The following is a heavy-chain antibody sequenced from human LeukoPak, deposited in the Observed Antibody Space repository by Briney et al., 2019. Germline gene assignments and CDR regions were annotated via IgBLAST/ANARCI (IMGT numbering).Heavy chain of an antibody. CDR1: GYTFTSYD. Sequence: ASVKVSCKASGYTFTSYDINWVRQATGQGLEWMGWMNPNSGNTGYAQKFQGRLTMTTDTSISTAYIELTSLTSDDTAVYYCAREYDSSGYYSGYWGQGTLVTVSS. J-gene: IGHJ4*02. CDR2: MNPNSGNT. CDR3: AREYDSSGYYSGY. V-gene: IGHV1-8*02. D-gene: IGHD3-22*01.